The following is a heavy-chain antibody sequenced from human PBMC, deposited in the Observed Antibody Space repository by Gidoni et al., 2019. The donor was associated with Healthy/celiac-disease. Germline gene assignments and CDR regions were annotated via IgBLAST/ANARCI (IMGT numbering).Heavy chain of an antibody. Sequence: EVQLVESGGGLVTPGGALRLSCAASGCTFSSDSMNLVRQAPGKGLEWVSSSSSSSSYIYYADSVKCRFTISRDNAKNSLYLQMNSLRAEDTAVYYCASGDRWELPVDYWGQGTLVTVSS. D-gene: IGHD1-26*01. J-gene: IGHJ4*02. CDR2: SSSSSSYI. CDR3: ASGDRWELPVDY. CDR1: GCTFSSDS. V-gene: IGHV3-21*01.